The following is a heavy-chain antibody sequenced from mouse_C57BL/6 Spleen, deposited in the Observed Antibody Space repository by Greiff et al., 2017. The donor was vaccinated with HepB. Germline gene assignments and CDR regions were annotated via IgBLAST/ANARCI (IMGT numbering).Heavy chain of an antibody. CDR3: ARGYYSNLDY. D-gene: IGHD2-5*01. J-gene: IGHJ2*01. Sequence: VQLQQSGPELVKPGASVKISCKASGYAFSSSWMNWVKQRPGKGLEWIGRIYPGDGDTNYNGKFKGKATLTADKSSSTAYMQLSSLTSEDSAVYFCARGYYSNLDYWGQGTTLTVSS. V-gene: IGHV1-82*01. CDR2: IYPGDGDT. CDR1: GYAFSSSW.